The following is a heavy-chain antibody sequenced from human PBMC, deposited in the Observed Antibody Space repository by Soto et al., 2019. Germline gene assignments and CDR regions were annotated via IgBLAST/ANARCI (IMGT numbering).Heavy chain of an antibody. V-gene: IGHV1-46*03. CDR3: AAGVPYSGSYTSGNFDY. D-gene: IGHD1-26*01. CDR2: INPSGGST. J-gene: IGHJ4*02. Sequence: ASVKVSCKASGYTFTSYYMHWVRQAPGQGLEWMGIINPSGGSTSYAQKFQGRVTMTRDTSTSTVYMELSSLRSEDTAVYYCAAGVPYSGSYTSGNFDYWGQGTLVTVSS. CDR1: GYTFTSYY.